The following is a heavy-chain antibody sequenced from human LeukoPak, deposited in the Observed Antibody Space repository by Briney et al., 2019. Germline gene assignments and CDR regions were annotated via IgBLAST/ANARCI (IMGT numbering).Heavy chain of an antibody. D-gene: IGHD1-26*01. CDR3: ATEGIVGGGAHFDY. J-gene: IGHJ4*02. CDR2: ISSSGSYI. CDR1: GSTFSSYW. V-gene: IGHV3-21*01. Sequence: GGSLRLSCAASGSTFSSYWMSWVRQAPGKGLEWVSSISSSGSYIYYRDSVKGRFTISRDNAKNSLYLQMNSLRVEDTAVYYCATEGIVGGGAHFDYWGQGTLVTVSS.